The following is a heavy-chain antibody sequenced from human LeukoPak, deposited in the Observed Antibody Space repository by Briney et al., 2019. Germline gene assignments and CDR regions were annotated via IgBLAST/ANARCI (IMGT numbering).Heavy chain of an antibody. CDR1: GGSISSYC. Sequence: SESLSLTCTVAGGSISSYCWSWIRHPPGKGLGWIGYIYYSGSTNYNPSLKSRVTISVDTSKNQFSLKLSSVTAADTAVYYCARQYYGSGIDYWGQGTLVTVSS. CDR3: ARQYYGSGIDY. J-gene: IGHJ4*02. V-gene: IGHV4-59*08. D-gene: IGHD3-10*01. CDR2: IYYSGST.